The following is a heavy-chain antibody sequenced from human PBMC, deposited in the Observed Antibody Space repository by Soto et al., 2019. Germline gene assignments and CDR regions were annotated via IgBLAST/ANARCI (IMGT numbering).Heavy chain of an antibody. V-gene: IGHV3-74*01. Sequence: EVQLVESGGGLVQLGGSLRLSCAASGFTFSTYWMHWVRQAPGKGPVWVSRIKSDGSGTYYADSVGGGFTNSRDNAQNTLYRQMNRLRVENTAVYYGGRGDGDHYDGNGYLCRHWGQGTLVTVSS. CDR3: GRGDGDHYDGNGYLCRH. J-gene: IGHJ4*02. D-gene: IGHD3-16*01. CDR1: GFTFSTYW. CDR2: IKSDGSGT.